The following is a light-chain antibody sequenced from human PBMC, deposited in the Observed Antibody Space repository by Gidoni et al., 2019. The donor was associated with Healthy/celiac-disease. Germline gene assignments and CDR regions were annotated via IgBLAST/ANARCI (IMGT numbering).Light chain of an antibody. CDR2: DVS. CDR1: SSDVGGYNY. CDR3: SSYTSSSTLYV. J-gene: IGLJ1*01. V-gene: IGLV2-14*01. Sequence: QSALTQPASVSVSPGQSITISCTGTSSDVGGYNYVSWYQQHPGKAPKLRIYDVSNRPSGVSNRFSGSKSGNTASLTISGLQAEDEADYYCSSYTSSSTLYVFGTGTKVTVL.